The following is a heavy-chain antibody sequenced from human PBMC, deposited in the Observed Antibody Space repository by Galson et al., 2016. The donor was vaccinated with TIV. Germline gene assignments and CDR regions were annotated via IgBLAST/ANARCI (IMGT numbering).Heavy chain of an antibody. CDR3: ARVRYCSSTNCWNFLDY. Sequence: SLRLSCAASGFTFSSYGMYWVRQAPGKGLEWVAVIWYDGNNKYYADSVKGRFTIFRDNSKNTLYLQMNSLRAEDTAVYYCARVRYCSSTNCWNFLDYWGQGTLVTVPS. V-gene: IGHV3-33*07. CDR2: IWYDGNNK. D-gene: IGHD2-2*01. J-gene: IGHJ4*02. CDR1: GFTFSSYG.